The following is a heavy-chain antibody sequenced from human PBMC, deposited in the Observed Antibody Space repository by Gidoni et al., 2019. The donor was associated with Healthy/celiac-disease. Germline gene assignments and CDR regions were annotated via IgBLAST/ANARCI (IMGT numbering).Heavy chain of an antibody. CDR3: ASTYLGYCSSTSCYEP. D-gene: IGHD2-2*01. Sequence: EVQLVESGGGLVKPGGSLRLSCAASGFTFRSYSMIWVRQAPGKGLEWVSSISSSSSYIYYADSVKGRFTISRDNAKNSLYLQMNSLRAEDTAVYYCASTYLGYCSSTSCYEPWGQGTLVTVSS. J-gene: IGHJ5*02. CDR1: GFTFRSYS. V-gene: IGHV3-21*01. CDR2: ISSSSSYI.